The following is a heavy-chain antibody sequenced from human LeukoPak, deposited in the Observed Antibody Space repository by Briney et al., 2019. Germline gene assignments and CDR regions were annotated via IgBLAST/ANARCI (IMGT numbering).Heavy chain of an antibody. CDR2: INEDGSGR. J-gene: IGHJ4*02. CDR3: ARARLTDGGSDY. V-gene: IGHV3-7*01. D-gene: IGHD1-26*01. Sequence: GGSLRLSCAASGFSFSNHWMAWVRQAPGEGLEWVANINEDGSGRYYVDSVKGRFTISRDNAETSVYLQMNSLRGEDTAVYYCARARLTDGGSDYWGQGTLVTVSS. CDR1: GFSFSNHW.